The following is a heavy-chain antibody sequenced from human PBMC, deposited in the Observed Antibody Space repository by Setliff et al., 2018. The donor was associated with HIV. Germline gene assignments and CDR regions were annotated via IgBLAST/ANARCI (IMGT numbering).Heavy chain of an antibody. CDR2: IYYSGSA. CDR1: GASIRSFL. CDR3: ARGTTIFGVDTEWTSRYFDY. Sequence: SETLSLTCTVSGASIRSFLWSWIRQPPGKGLEWIGYIYYSGSANYTPSLKSRVTISLDTSKSQFSLKLSSVTAADTAMYYCARGTTIFGVDTEWTSRYFDYWGQGMLVTVSS. V-gene: IGHV4-59*01. J-gene: IGHJ4*02. D-gene: IGHD3-3*01.